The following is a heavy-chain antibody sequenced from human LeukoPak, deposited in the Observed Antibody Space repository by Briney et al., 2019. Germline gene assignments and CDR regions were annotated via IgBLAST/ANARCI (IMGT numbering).Heavy chain of an antibody. J-gene: IGHJ3*02. Sequence: PGGSLRLSCAAAGFTFSIYEMNWGRQAPGKGLEWVSYISSSGSTIYYADSVKGRFTISRDNAKNSLYLQMNSLRAEDTAVYYCARDREDYDGGAFDIWGQGTMVTVSS. CDR3: ARDREDYDGGAFDI. D-gene: IGHD3-22*01. V-gene: IGHV3-48*03. CDR2: ISSSGSTI. CDR1: GFTFSIYE.